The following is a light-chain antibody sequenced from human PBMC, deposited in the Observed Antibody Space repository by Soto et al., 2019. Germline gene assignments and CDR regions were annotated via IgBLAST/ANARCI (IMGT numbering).Light chain of an antibody. V-gene: IGKV1-33*01. J-gene: IGKJ3*01. Sequence: DIQMTQSPSSLSASVGDRVTITCQASQDISNSISWYQQRPGKAPKLVIHDASTLETGVPSRLSGSGSGTEFTFTITTLQSEDIATYYCQQNFDTLFTFGPGTKVAIK. CDR2: DAS. CDR3: QQNFDTLFT. CDR1: QDISNS.